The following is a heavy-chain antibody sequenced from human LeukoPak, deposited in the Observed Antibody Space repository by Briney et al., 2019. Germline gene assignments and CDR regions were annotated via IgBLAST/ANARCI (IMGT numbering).Heavy chain of an antibody. Sequence: GASVKVSCKASGYTFTNYDINWVRQASGQGLEWMGWMNPNSGNTGSAQKFQGRVTMTSNTSISTAYMELSSLRSEDTAVYYCARGLRREQQLLRAFDYWDQGTPVTVSS. J-gene: IGHJ4*02. D-gene: IGHD6-13*01. V-gene: IGHV1-8*01. CDR3: ARGLRREQQLLRAFDY. CDR2: MNPNSGNT. CDR1: GYTFTNYD.